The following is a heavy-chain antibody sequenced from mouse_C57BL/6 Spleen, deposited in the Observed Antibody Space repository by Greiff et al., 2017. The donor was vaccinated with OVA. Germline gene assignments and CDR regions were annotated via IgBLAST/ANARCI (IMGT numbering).Heavy chain of an antibody. D-gene: IGHD4-1*01. Sequence: QVQLKQPGAELVRPGSSVKLSCKASGYTFTSYWMHWVKQRPIQGLEWIGNIDPSDSETHYNQKFKDKATLTVDKSSSTAYMQLSSLTSEDSAVYYCARGELGRSAMDYWGQGTSVTVSS. J-gene: IGHJ4*01. CDR2: IDPSDSET. CDR1: GYTFTSYW. CDR3: ARGELGRSAMDY. V-gene: IGHV1-52*01.